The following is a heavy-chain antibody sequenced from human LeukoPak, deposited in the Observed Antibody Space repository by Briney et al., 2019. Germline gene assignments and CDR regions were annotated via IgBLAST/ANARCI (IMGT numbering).Heavy chain of an antibody. J-gene: IGHJ4*02. V-gene: IGHV3-49*04. CDR2: IRSKAHGGTT. CDR1: GFTFGDYS. CDR3: ARDQVYYDFWSAY. Sequence: PGRSLRLSCTGSGFTFGDYSMNWVRQAPGKGLEWVAFIRSKAHGGTTEYAASVKGRFTFSRDDSRSAAYLQMNNLRTEDTAVYYCARDQVYYDFWSAYWGQGTLVTVSS. D-gene: IGHD3-3*01.